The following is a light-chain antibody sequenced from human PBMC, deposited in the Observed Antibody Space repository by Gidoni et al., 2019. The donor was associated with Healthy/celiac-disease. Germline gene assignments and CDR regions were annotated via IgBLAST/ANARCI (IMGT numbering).Light chain of an antibody. Sequence: QSVLTQPLSVSGAPGHMVTISCTGSSSNIGAGYDVHWYQQLPGTASKLLIYGNSNRPSGVPDRFSGSKSGTSASLAITGLQAEDEADYYCQSYDSSLSVLYVFGTGTKVTVL. V-gene: IGLV1-40*01. CDR2: GNS. J-gene: IGLJ1*01. CDR3: QSYDSSLSVLYV. CDR1: SSNIGAGYD.